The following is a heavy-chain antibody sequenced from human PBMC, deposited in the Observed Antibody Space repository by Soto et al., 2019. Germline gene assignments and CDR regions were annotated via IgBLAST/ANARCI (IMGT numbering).Heavy chain of an antibody. V-gene: IGHV4-59*01. CDR3: ARQVGTTGYYYCGIDV. J-gene: IGHJ6*02. D-gene: IGHD1-26*01. Sequence: SEPLSLTCSVSGGSISSYYWSWIWQPPGKGLEWIGYIYYSGSTNYNPSLRGRVTISLDTSRNQFSLNLSAVSAADTAVYYCARQVGTTGYYYCGIDVWGQGTTVTVSS. CDR1: GGSISSYY. CDR2: IYYSGST.